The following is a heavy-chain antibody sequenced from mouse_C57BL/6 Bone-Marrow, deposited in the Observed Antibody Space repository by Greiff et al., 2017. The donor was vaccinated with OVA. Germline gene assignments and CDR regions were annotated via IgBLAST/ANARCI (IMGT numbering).Heavy chain of an antibody. CDR1: GYTFTSYW. V-gene: IGHV1-69*01. D-gene: IGHD2-5*01. CDR3: ARRDYSNPWFAY. CDR2: IDPSDSYT. Sequence: QVQLQQPGAELVMPGASVKLSCKASGYTFTSYWMHWVKQRTGQGLEWIGEIDPSDSYTNYNQKFKGKSTLTVDKSSSTAYMQLSSLTSEDSAVYYCARRDYSNPWFAYWGQGTLVTVSA. J-gene: IGHJ3*01.